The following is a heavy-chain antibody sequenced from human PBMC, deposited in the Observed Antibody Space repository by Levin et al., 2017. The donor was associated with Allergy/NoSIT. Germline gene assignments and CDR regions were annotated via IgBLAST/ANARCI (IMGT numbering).Heavy chain of an antibody. Sequence: GESLKISCAASGFTFSSYAMSWVRQAPGKGLEWVSAISGSGGSTYYADSVKGRFTISRDNSKNTLYLQMNSLRAEDTAVYYCAKASYYYGSGSYRGPFDYWGQGTLVTVSS. J-gene: IGHJ4*02. CDR3: AKASYYYGSGSYRGPFDY. D-gene: IGHD3-10*01. V-gene: IGHV3-23*01. CDR2: ISGSGGST. CDR1: GFTFSSYA.